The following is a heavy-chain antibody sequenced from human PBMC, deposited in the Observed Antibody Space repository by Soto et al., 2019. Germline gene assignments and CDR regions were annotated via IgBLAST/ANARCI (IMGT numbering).Heavy chain of an antibody. CDR1: GFTFSNAW. D-gene: IGHD3-10*01. V-gene: IGHV3-15*01. CDR2: IKSKTDGGTT. J-gene: IGHJ6*02. Sequence: EVQLVESGGGLVKPGGSLRLSCAASGFTFSNAWMSWVRQAPGKGLEWVGRIKSKTDGGTTDYAAPVKGRFTISRDDSKNTLYLQMNSLKTEDTAVYYCTTAAWFGELFDYYGMDVWGQGTKVTVSS. CDR3: TTAAWFGELFDYYGMDV.